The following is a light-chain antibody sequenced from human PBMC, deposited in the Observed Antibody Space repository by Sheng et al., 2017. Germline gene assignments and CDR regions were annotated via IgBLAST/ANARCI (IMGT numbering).Light chain of an antibody. CDR2: GAS. Sequence: EIVLTQSPGTLSLSPGERATLSCRASQSVSSSYLAWYQQKPGQAPRLLIYGASSRATGIPDRFNGSGSGTDFTLTISRLEPEDFAVYHCQQYSSSSGLTFGGGTKVEIK. J-gene: IGKJ4*01. CDR1: QSVSSSY. CDR3: QQYSSSSGLT. V-gene: IGKV3-20*01.